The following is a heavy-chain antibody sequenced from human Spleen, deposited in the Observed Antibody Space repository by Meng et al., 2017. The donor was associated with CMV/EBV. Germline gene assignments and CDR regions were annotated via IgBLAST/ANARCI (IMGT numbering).Heavy chain of an antibody. D-gene: IGHD3-10*02. CDR2: IYYRGST. CDR1: SGSITSYH. J-gene: IGHJ5*02. V-gene: IGHV4-59*01. CDR3: ARDFYVLGMDP. Sequence: SETLSLTCTVSSGSITSYHWSWIRQPPGKGLEWIGYIYYRGSTNYNPSLKSRVTISVDTSKNQFSLKLSSVTAADTAVYYCARDFYVLGMDPWGQGILVTVSS.